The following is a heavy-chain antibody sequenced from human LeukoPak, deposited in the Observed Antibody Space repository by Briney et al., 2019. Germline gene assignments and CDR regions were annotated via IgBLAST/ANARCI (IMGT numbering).Heavy chain of an antibody. D-gene: IGHD4-11*01. J-gene: IGHJ2*01. V-gene: IGHV4-30-2*01. CDR1: GGSISSGGYY. CDR2: IYHSGST. CDR3: ARDHRAGATVPRWYFDL. Sequence: PSETLSLTCTVSGGSISSGGYYWSWIRQPPGKGLEWIGYIYHSGSTYYNPSLKSRVTISVDRSKNQFSLKLSSVTAADTAVYYCARDHRAGATVPRWYFDLWGRGTLVTVSS.